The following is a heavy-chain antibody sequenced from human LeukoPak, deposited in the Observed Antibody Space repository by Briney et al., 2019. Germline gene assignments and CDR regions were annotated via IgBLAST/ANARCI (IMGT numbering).Heavy chain of an antibody. CDR3: ARSSEGAIDY. CDR1: GFTFSSYG. CDR2: IPYHGFTK. Sequence: PGGSLRLSCAASGFTFSSYGMSWVRQAPGKGLEWVAVIPYHGFTKNYADSVQGRFTISRDNSKDTLSLQMNSLRDDDTAVYYCARSSEGAIDYWGQGTLVTVSS. J-gene: IGHJ4*02. V-gene: IGHV3-30*03.